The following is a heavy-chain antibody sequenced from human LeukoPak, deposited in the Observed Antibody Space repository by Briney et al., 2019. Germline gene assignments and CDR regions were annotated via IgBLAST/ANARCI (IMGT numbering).Heavy chain of an antibody. CDR1: GFTFSSYS. V-gene: IGHV3-48*01. D-gene: IGHD1-26*01. CDR3: AKPPGLVGVGDY. Sequence: GGSLRLSCAASGFTFSSYSIDWVRQAPGKGLEWLSYISSSSSTIYYADSVKGRFTISRDNSNNTLYLQMNSLRAEDAAVYFCAKPPGLVGVGDYWGQGTLVTVSS. CDR2: ISSSSSTI. J-gene: IGHJ4*02.